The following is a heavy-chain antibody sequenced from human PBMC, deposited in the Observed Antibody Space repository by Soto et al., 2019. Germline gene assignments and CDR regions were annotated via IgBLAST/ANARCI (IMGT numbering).Heavy chain of an antibody. CDR2: IYYSGST. Sequence: QVQLQESGPGLVKPSETLSLTCTVSGGSISSYYWSWIRQPPGKGLEWIGYIYYSGSTNYNPTLQSSATTPVATSHNQFSLTLSSVTAADTAVYYCARPHGGSSGWDNCFDPWGPGTLVTVSS. D-gene: IGHD6-25*01. CDR1: GGSISSYY. V-gene: IGHV4-59*01. J-gene: IGHJ5*02. CDR3: ARPHGGSSGWDNCFDP.